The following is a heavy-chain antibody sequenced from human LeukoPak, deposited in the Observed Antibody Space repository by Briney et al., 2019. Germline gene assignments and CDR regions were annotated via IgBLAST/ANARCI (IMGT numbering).Heavy chain of an antibody. J-gene: IGHJ4*02. Sequence: GGSVRLSCAASGFTVSSNYMSWARQAPGKGLEWVSVIYSGGSTYYADSVKGRFTISRDNSKNTLYLQMNSLRAEDTAVYYCAREGDYGDYVDYWGQGTLVTVSS. CDR3: AREGDYGDYVDY. V-gene: IGHV3-66*02. CDR1: GFTVSSNY. D-gene: IGHD4-17*01. CDR2: IYSGGST.